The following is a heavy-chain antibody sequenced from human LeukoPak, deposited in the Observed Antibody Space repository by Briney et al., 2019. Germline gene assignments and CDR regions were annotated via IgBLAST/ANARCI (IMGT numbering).Heavy chain of an antibody. J-gene: IGHJ6*04. Sequence: SVKVSCKASGGTFSSYAISWVRQAPGQGLEWMGGIIPIFGTANYAQKFQGRVTITADESTSTAYMELSSLRSEDTAVYYCARVDCSSTSCYDYYYYGMDVWGKGTTVTFSS. V-gene: IGHV1-69*01. D-gene: IGHD2-2*01. CDR2: IIPIFGTA. CDR1: GGTFSSYA. CDR3: ARVDCSSTSCYDYYYYGMDV.